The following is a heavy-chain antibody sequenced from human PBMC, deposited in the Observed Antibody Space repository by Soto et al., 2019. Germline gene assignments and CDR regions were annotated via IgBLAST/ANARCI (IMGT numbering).Heavy chain of an antibody. D-gene: IGHD5-18*01. CDR3: ASGIQLWLRRINNGYSG. Sequence: QVQLVQSGAEVKKPESSVKDSCKAPGGTFSTYAISWVRQAPGQGLEWMGGIIPMFGTANYAQRFQDRVTITADESTNTVYMELSSLRSEDTAVYFCASGIQLWLRRINNGYSGWGQGTLVTVSS. V-gene: IGHV1-69*12. CDR1: GGTFSTYA. CDR2: IIPMFGTA. J-gene: IGHJ4*02.